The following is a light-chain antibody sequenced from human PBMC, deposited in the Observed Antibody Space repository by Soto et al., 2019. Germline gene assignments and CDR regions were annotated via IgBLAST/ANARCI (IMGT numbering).Light chain of an antibody. Sequence: EIVMTQSPATLSVSPGERATLSCRAGQSVSSNLAWYQQKPGQAPRLLIYGASTRATGIPARFSGSGSGTEFTLTISGLQSEDFAVYYCQQYNGWPQTFGQGTKVDI. CDR3: QQYNGWPQT. CDR1: QSVSSN. CDR2: GAS. V-gene: IGKV3-15*01. J-gene: IGKJ1*01.